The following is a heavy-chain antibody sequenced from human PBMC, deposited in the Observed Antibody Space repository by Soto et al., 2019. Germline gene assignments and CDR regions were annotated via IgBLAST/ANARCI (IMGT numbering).Heavy chain of an antibody. CDR1: WFTFNTYG. J-gene: IGHJ4*02. CDR2: ISYDGSEK. Sequence: VGSLRLSCAASWFTFNTYGMHWVRQAPGKGLEWVAVISYDGSEKYYVDSVKGRFTISKDNSKNTLYLQMNSLRPEDTAVYYCAKSPNFYCSSPNCYKYYFDHWGQGTRVTVSS. D-gene: IGHD2-2*02. CDR3: AKSPNFYCSSPNCYKYYFDH. V-gene: IGHV3-30*18.